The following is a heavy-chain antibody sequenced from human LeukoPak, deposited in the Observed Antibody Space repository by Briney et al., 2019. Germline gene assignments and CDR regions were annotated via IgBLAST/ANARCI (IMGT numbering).Heavy chain of an antibody. Sequence: PSETLSPTCTVSGGSISSYYWSWIRQPPGKGLEWIGYIYYSGSTNYNPSLKSRVTISVDTSKNQFSLKLSSVTAADTAVYYCASYREDAFDIWGQGTMVTVSS. CDR2: IYYSGST. D-gene: IGHD1-14*01. J-gene: IGHJ3*02. CDR3: ASYREDAFDI. CDR1: GGSISSYY. V-gene: IGHV4-59*01.